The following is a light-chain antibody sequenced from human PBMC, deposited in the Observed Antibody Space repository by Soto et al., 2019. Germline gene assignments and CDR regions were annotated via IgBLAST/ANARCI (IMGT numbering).Light chain of an antibody. V-gene: IGLV4-60*02. J-gene: IGLJ3*02. CDR1: SGHSYYI. Sequence: QPVLTQSSSASASLGSSVKLTCTLSSGHSYYIIAWHQQQPGKAPRYLMKLEGSGSYNKGSGVPDRFSGSSSGADRYLTISFLQFEDEADYYCETWDSDTHTVFGGGTKLTVL. CDR3: ETWDSDTHTV. CDR2: LEGSGSY.